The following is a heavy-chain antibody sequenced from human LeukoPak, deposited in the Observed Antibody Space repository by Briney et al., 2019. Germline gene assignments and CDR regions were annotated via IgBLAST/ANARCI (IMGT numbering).Heavy chain of an antibody. CDR2: MNTDGSSA. CDR3: ARDQGGYFQH. J-gene: IGHJ1*01. V-gene: IGHV3-74*01. Sequence: PGGSLRLSCAAPGFTFNNYWMHWVRQGPGKGLVWVSRMNTDGSSASYADSVKGRFTISRDNAKNTLYLQMNSLRAEDTAVYYCARDQGGYFQHWGQGTLVTVSS. CDR1: GFTFNNYW.